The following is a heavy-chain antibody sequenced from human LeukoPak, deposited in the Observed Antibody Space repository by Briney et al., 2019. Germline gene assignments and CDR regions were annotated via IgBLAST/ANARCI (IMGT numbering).Heavy chain of an antibody. V-gene: IGHV3-48*03. CDR3: ARDQEWELLDY. CDR2: IGSSGNTI. CDR1: GFTFSSYE. Sequence: GGSLRLSCAASGFTFSSYEMNWVRQAPGKGLEWLSYIGSSGNTIYYADSVKGRFTISRDNAKNSLYLQMNSLRAEDTAVYYCARDQEWELLDYWGQGSLVTVSS. D-gene: IGHD1-26*01. J-gene: IGHJ4*02.